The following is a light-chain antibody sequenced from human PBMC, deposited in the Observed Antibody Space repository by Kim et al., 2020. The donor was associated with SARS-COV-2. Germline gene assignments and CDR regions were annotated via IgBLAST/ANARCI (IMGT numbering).Light chain of an antibody. CDR3: QVWDSNSDHPV. CDR2: YDS. J-gene: IGLJ2*01. V-gene: IGLV3-21*04. CDR1: DIGSKS. Sequence: SYELKQPPSVSVAPGQTATITCGGDDIGSKSVHWHQQRPGRAPLLVMYYDSDRPSGIPERFSGSNSGNTATLSISRVEAGDEADYYCQVWDSNSDHPVFGGGTQLTVL.